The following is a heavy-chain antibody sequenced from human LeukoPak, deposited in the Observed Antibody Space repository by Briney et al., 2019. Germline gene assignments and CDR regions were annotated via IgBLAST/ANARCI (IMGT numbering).Heavy chain of an antibody. CDR2: FDPEDGET. Sequence: ASVKVSCEVSGDILTELSMHWVRQAPGKGPEWMGGFDPEDGETIYAQKFQGRATMTEDTSTDTAYMELNSLRSEDTAVYYCTCLHVDTAQYYFDYWGQGTLVTVSS. J-gene: IGHJ4*02. CDR1: GDILTELS. CDR3: TCLHVDTAQYYFDY. D-gene: IGHD5-18*01. V-gene: IGHV1-24*01.